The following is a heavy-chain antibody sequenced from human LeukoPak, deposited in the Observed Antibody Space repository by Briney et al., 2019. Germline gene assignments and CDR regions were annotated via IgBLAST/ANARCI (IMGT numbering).Heavy chain of an antibody. CDR2: INHSGST. D-gene: IGHD3-22*01. Sequence: ETLSLTCTVSGGSISSGGYYWSWIRQPPGKGLEWIGEINHSGSTNYNPSLKSRVAISVDTSRNQFSLRLSSVTAADTAVYYCARGQRITMTDWGQGTLVTVSS. J-gene: IGHJ4*02. CDR1: GGSISSGGYY. V-gene: IGHV4-39*07. CDR3: ARGQRITMTD.